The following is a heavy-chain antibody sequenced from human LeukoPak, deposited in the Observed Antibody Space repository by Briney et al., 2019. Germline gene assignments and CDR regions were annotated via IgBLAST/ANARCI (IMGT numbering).Heavy chain of an antibody. J-gene: IGHJ4*02. CDR1: GFTVNNYY. V-gene: IGHV3-53*01. D-gene: IGHD1-26*01. CDR3: AIMFGGNYYGYYFDY. Sequence: GGSLRLSCAASGFTVNNYYMTWVRQAPGKGLECVSILYSGGMTYYADSVKGRFTISTDTSKNTVNLQMNSLRAEDTAIYYCAIMFGGNYYGYYFDYWGQGSHLTVS. CDR2: LYSGGMT.